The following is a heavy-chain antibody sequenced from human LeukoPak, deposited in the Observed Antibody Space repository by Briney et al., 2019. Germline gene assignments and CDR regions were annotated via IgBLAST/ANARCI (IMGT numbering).Heavy chain of an antibody. J-gene: IGHJ4*02. CDR3: ARDEYSSSWGYFDY. Sequence: ASVKVSCKVSGYTLTELSMHWVRQAPGKGLEWMGGFDPEDGETIYAQKLQGRVTMTTDTSTSTAYMELRSLRSDDTAVYYCARDEYSSSWGYFDYWGQGTLVTVSS. D-gene: IGHD6-6*01. CDR2: FDPEDGET. V-gene: IGHV1-24*01. CDR1: GYTLTELS.